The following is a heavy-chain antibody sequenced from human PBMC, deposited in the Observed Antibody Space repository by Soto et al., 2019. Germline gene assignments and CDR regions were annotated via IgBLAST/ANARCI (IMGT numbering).Heavy chain of an antibody. Sequence: GSLRLSCAASGITFSSHWMSWVRPAPGKGLEWVANIKQDGSEKYYVDSVKGRFTISIDNAKNSLYLQMNSLRAEDTAVYYCARVKRGYSGYDYYFDYWGQGTLVTVSS. CDR3: ARVKRGYSGYDYYFDY. CDR1: GITFSSHW. CDR2: IKQDGSEK. J-gene: IGHJ4*02. D-gene: IGHD5-12*01. V-gene: IGHV3-7*01.